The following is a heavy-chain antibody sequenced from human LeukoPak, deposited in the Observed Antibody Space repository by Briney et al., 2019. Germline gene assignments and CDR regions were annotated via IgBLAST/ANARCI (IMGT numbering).Heavy chain of an antibody. J-gene: IGHJ4*02. Sequence: SETLSLTCTVSGGSISNYYWSWIRQPPGKGLEWIGYVYYSGSTNYNPSLKSRVTISVDTSRNQFSLELTSVTAADTAVYYCARHRPPGRGNNYGPNDYWGQGTLVTVSS. D-gene: IGHD5-18*01. CDR1: GGSISNYY. V-gene: IGHV4-59*08. CDR3: ARHRPPGRGNNYGPNDY. CDR2: VYYSGST.